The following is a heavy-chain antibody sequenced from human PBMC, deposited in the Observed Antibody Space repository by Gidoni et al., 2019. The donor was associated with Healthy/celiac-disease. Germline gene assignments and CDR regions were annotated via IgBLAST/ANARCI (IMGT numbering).Heavy chain of an antibody. CDR1: GFTFSSYA. CDR2: ISDDGSNK. D-gene: IGHD5-12*01. Sequence: QVQLVESGGGVVQPGRSLRLSCAASGFTFSSYAMPWVRQAPGKGLEWVAVISDDGSNKYYADSVKGRFTISRDNSKNTLYLQMNSLRAEDTAVYYCARAGGYDSQFFDYWGQGTLVTVSS. J-gene: IGHJ4*02. V-gene: IGHV3-30-3*01. CDR3: ARAGGYDSQFFDY.